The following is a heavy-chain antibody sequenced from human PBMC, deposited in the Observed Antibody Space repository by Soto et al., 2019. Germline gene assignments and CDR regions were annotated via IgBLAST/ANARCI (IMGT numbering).Heavy chain of an antibody. J-gene: IGHJ3*02. Sequence: PGESLKISCKGSGYSFTSYWIGWVRQMPGKGLEWMGIIYPGDSDTRYSPSFQGQVTISADKSISTAYLQWSSLKASDTAMYYCASTFDTMVLGAKGGDAFDIWGQGTMVTVSS. CDR1: GYSFTSYW. V-gene: IGHV5-51*01. CDR2: IYPGDSDT. D-gene: IGHD3-10*01. CDR3: ASTFDTMVLGAKGGDAFDI.